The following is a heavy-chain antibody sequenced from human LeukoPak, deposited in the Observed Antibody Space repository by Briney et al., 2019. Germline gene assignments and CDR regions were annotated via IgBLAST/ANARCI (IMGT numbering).Heavy chain of an antibody. Sequence: GGSLRLSCAPSGFTFSGYTMNWVRKAQGKGREWFPSTSSTSSYINYADSVKGRFTISRDNAKNSLYLQMNSLRVEDTAVYYCARKLYSSSPTDAFDLWGQGTIVTVSS. CDR3: ARKLYSSSPTDAFDL. D-gene: IGHD6-6*01. CDR1: GFTFSGYT. V-gene: IGHV3-21*01. J-gene: IGHJ3*01. CDR2: TSSTSSYI.